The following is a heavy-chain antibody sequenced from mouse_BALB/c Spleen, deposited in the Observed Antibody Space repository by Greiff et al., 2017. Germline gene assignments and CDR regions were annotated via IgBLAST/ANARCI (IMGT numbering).Heavy chain of an antibody. CDR3: ARSSRSYAMDY. J-gene: IGHJ4*01. Sequence: LQQPGAELVKPGASVKMSCKASGYTFTSYNMHWVKQTPGQGLEWIGAIYPGNGDTSYNQKFKGKATLTADKSSSTAYMQLSSLTSEDSAVYYCARSSRSYAMDYWGQGTSVTVSS. CDR1: GYTFTSYN. CDR2: IYPGNGDT. V-gene: IGHV1-12*01.